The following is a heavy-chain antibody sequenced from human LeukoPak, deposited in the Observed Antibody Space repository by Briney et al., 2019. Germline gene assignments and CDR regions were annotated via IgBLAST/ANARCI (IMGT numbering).Heavy chain of an antibody. Sequence: GGSLRLSCAASGFTVSSNYMNWVRQAPGKGLEWVSVICGGGNIYYADSVKGRFTISRDNSKNTLYLQMNSLRAEDTAVYYCARGAGYNYPYYFDYWGQGTLVTVSS. CDR1: GFTVSSNY. CDR2: ICGGGNI. J-gene: IGHJ4*02. V-gene: IGHV3-53*01. CDR3: ARGAGYNYPYYFDY. D-gene: IGHD5-24*01.